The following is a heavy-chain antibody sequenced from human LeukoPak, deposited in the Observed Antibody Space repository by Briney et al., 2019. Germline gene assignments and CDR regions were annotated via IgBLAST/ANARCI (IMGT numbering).Heavy chain of an antibody. CDR1: GGSISSYY. J-gene: IGHJ4*02. CDR2: IYYSGST. D-gene: IGHD6-13*01. V-gene: IGHV4-59*01. CDR3: ARQQLSQLYYFDY. Sequence: PSETLSLTCTVSGGSISSYYWSWIRQPPGKGLEWIGYIYYSGSTYYNPSLKSRVTISVDTSKNQFSLKLSSVTAADTAVYYCARQQLSQLYYFDYWGQGTLVTVSS.